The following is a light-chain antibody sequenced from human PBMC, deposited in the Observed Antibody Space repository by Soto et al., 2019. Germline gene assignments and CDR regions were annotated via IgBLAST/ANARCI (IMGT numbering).Light chain of an antibody. CDR2: RIY. J-gene: IGKJ5*01. CDR1: EALGRNY. CDR3: QQYGSSPIT. Sequence: ETLLTQSPGTLSLSPGERATLSCRASEALGRNYLAWYQQKPGQAPRLLIHRIYIRAAGIPDRFTGSASGTDFTLTISRLEPEDFAVYYCQQYGSSPITFGQGTRLEIK. V-gene: IGKV3-20*01.